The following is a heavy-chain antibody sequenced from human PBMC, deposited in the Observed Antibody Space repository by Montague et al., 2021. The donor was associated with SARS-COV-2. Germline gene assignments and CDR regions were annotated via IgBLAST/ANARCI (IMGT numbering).Heavy chain of an antibody. D-gene: IGHD4-17*01. CDR3: VRDTGSAQAGFDA. CDR2: TNYRSKWTS. J-gene: IGHJ4*02. CDR1: GDSVWSNTAA. V-gene: IGHV6-1*01. Sequence: CAIFGDSVWSNTAAWNWIRQSPSGGLGWLGRTNYRSKWTSDYATXVEGRISIDPDTSKNQFFLHLRSVTPEDTGVYYCVRDTGSAQAGFDAWGQGTLVTVSS.